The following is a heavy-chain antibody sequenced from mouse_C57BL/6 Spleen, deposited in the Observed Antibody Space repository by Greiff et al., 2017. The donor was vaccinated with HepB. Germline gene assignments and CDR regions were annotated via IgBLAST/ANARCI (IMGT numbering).Heavy chain of an antibody. V-gene: IGHV1-80*01. CDR3: AISGDYDDDY. Sequence: QVHVKQSGAELVKPGASVKISCKASGYAFSSYWMNWVKQRPGQGLEWIGQIYPGDGDTNYNGKFKGKATLTADKSSSTAYMQLSSLTSEDSAVYFCAISGDYDDDYWGQGTTLTVSS. CDR2: IYPGDGDT. J-gene: IGHJ2*01. CDR1: GYAFSSYW. D-gene: IGHD2-4*01.